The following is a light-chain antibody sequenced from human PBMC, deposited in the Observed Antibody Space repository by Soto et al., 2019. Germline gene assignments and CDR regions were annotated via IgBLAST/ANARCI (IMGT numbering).Light chain of an antibody. Sequence: EIATTQPPAPLSVSPGARATLSCRASQRVSSNLAWYQQDPGQAPSLLISGASTSATGIPARFSGSGSSTELTLTIPSPQPEAFALYDWQQYNNWRLTFGQGTRREIK. CDR3: QQYNNWRLT. CDR2: GAS. CDR1: QRVSSN. V-gene: IGKV3-15*01. J-gene: IGKJ5*01.